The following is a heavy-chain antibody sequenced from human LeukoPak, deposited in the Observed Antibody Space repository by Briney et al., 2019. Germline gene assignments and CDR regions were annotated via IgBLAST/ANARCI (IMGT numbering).Heavy chain of an antibody. CDR1: GYTFTSYY. V-gene: IGHV1-46*03. CDR2: INPSGGST. Sequence: ASVKVSRKASGYTFTSYYMHWVRQAPGQGLEWMGIINPSGGSTSYAQKFQGRVTMTRDTSTSTVYMELSSLRSEDTAVYYCARAIKQLWSDYWGQGTLVTVSS. CDR3: ARAIKQLWSDY. D-gene: IGHD5-18*01. J-gene: IGHJ4*02.